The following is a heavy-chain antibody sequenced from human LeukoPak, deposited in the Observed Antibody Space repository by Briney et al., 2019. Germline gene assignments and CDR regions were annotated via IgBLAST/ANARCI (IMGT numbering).Heavy chain of an antibody. Sequence: RGSLRLSCAASGFTFWSYAVHCVCQAPGKGLEWVAVISYDGSKQYYADSVKGRFTISRDNSKNTLYLQMNSLRAEDTAVFYCARGITYYFDYWGQGTLVTVSS. J-gene: IGHJ4*02. CDR1: GFTFWSYA. CDR3: ARGITYYFDY. V-gene: IGHV3-30-3*01. D-gene: IGHD3-10*01. CDR2: ISYDGSKQ.